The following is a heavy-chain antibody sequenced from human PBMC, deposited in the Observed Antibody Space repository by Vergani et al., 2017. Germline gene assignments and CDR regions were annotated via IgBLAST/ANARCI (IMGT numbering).Heavy chain of an antibody. CDR3: ARDLRLLYNRFDP. J-gene: IGHJ5*02. CDR1: GFTFNQYG. CDR2: TWYDGNNK. V-gene: IGHV3-33*01. D-gene: IGHD1-14*01. Sequence: QVQLVESGGGVVQPGRSLRLPCAASGFTFNQYGIHWFRQAPGKGLEWVAVTWYDGNNKQYADSVKGRFTISRDNSKSTMYLQMNSLRDEDTGVYYCARDLRLLYNRFDPWGQGTLVTVSS.